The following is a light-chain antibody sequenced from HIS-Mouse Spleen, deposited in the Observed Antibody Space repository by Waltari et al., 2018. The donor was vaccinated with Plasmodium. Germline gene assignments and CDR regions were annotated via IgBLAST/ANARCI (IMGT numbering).Light chain of an antibody. CDR1: SSNVGSYNL. CDR3: CSYAGSSTYV. CDR2: EGS. V-gene: IGLV2-23*01. Sequence: QSALTQPASVSGSPGPSITISCTGTSSNVGSYNLVSWYQQHPGKPPKLMIYEGSKRPSGVSNRFSGSKSGNTASLTISGLQAEDEADYYCCSYAGSSTYVFGTGTKVTVL. J-gene: IGLJ1*01.